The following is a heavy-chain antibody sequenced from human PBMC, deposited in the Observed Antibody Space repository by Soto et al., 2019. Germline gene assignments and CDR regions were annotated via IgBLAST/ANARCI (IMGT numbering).Heavy chain of an antibody. D-gene: IGHD1-20*01. Sequence: GASVKVSGKASGYTYTTYDINCVRQAPGQGLEWMGNIYPDNGNTDYAQKFQGRVTMTRNTSINTAYMELKSLTSEDTGVYYCAREYGISGTGRVGFDLWGQGTLVTVSS. V-gene: IGHV1-8*01. CDR2: IYPDNGNT. CDR1: GYTYTTYD. J-gene: IGHJ4*02. CDR3: AREYGISGTGRVGFDL.